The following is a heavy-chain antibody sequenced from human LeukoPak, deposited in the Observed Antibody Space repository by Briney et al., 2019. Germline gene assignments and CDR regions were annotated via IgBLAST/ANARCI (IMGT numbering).Heavy chain of an antibody. V-gene: IGHV1-46*01. CDR1: GYIFTSYY. CDR3: ARAPIWGGMVTYYYMDV. Sequence: ASVKVSCKASGYIFTSYYMHWVRQAPGEGLEWMGIINPTGGSTSYAQKFQGRVTMTRDMSTSTVYMELSRLRSEDTAVYYCARAPIWGGMVTYYYMDVWGKGTTVTISS. D-gene: IGHD3-16*01. CDR2: INPTGGST. J-gene: IGHJ6*03.